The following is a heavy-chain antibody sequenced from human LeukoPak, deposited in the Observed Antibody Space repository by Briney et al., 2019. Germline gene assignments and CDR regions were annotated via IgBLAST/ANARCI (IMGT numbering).Heavy chain of an antibody. D-gene: IGHD5-24*01. Sequence: GGSLRLSCAASGFRFNEYGMHRVRQAPGKGLEWVAVISYDGSNKYYTDSVKGRFTISRDNSKNTLYLQMNSLKAEDTALDYWAKDRDWYDFDYWGQGTLVTVSS. CDR1: GFRFNEYG. J-gene: IGHJ4*02. V-gene: IGHV3-30*18. CDR2: ISYDGSNK. CDR3: AKDRDWYDFDY.